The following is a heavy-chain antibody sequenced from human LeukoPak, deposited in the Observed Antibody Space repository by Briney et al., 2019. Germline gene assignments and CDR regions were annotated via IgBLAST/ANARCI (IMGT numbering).Heavy chain of an antibody. CDR2: TYYRSKWFI. CDR1: GDSVSSNTGI. V-gene: IGHV6-1*01. J-gene: IGHJ3*02. Sequence: PSQTLSLTCAISGDSVSSNTGIWNWVRQSPSRSLEWLGRTYYRSKWFIDYALSVKGRMTINPDTSKNQFSLQLNSVTPEDTAVYYCARDKVLNGFDIWGQGTMVTVSS. CDR3: ARDKVLNGFDI. D-gene: IGHD2-8*02.